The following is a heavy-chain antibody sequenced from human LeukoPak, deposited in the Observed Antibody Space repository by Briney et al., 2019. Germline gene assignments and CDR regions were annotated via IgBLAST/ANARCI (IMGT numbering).Heavy chain of an antibody. Sequence: ASVKVSCTASGYTFTGYYMHWVRQAPGQGLEWMGRINPNSGGTNYAQKFQGRVTMTRDTSISIAYMELSRLRSDDTAVYYCARDGGYYYDSSGKDYWGQGTLVTVSS. CDR1: GYTFTGYY. CDR2: INPNSGGT. CDR3: ARDGGYYYDSSGKDY. D-gene: IGHD3-22*01. V-gene: IGHV1-2*06. J-gene: IGHJ4*02.